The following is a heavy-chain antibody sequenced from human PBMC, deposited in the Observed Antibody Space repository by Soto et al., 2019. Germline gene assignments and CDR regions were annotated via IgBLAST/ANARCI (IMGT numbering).Heavy chain of an antibody. V-gene: IGHV1-18*01. CDR1: GYTFTSYG. CDR2: ISAYNGNT. CDR3: AGNRISDFWSGYLPYYYYYYMDV. J-gene: IGHJ6*03. Sequence: GASVKVSCKASGYTFTSYGISWVRQAPGQGLEWMGWISAYNGNTNYAQKLQGRVTMTTDTSTSTAYMELRSLRSDDTAVYYCAGNRISDFWSGYLPYYYYYYMDVWGKGTTVTVSS. D-gene: IGHD3-3*01.